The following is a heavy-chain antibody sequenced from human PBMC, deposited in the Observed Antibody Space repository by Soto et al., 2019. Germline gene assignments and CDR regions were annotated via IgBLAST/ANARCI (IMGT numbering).Heavy chain of an antibody. V-gene: IGHV3-23*01. Sequence: VGSLRLSWAAAGFNFRSYAMSGIRHAPGKGLEWVSATSGSGRSTYYADSVKGRFTISRDNSQHTLYLQMNSLRAEDTAVYYCAKDLGAQYVVVVVAAYWGQGTLVPVSP. D-gene: IGHD2-15*01. CDR2: TSGSGRST. CDR3: AKDLGAQYVVVVVAAY. J-gene: IGHJ4*02. CDR1: GFNFRSYA.